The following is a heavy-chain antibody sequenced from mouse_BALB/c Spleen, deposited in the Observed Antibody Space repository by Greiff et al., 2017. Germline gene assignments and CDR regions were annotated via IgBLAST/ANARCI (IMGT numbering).Heavy chain of an antibody. D-gene: IGHD1-1*01. Sequence: EVQLQQSGPELVKPGASVKISCKASGYTFTDYNMHWVKQSHGKSLEWIGYIYPYNGGTGYNQKFKSKATLTVDNSSSTAYMELRSLTSEDSAVYYCARRNYGSSYVGYWYFDVWGAGTTVTVSS. CDR1: GYTFTDYN. J-gene: IGHJ1*01. CDR2: IYPYNGGT. V-gene: IGHV1S29*02. CDR3: ARRNYGSSYVGYWYFDV.